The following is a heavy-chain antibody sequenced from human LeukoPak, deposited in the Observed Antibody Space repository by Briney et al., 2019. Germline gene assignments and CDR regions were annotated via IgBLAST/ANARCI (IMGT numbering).Heavy chain of an antibody. J-gene: IGHJ4*02. Sequence: PSETLSLTCTVSGGSISSGGYYWSWIRQHPGKGLEWIGYIYYSGSTYYNPSLKSRVTISVDTSKNQFSLKLSSVTAADTAVYYCARDPLSANYFDYWGLGTLVTVSS. CDR2: IYYSGST. CDR3: ARDPLSANYFDY. V-gene: IGHV4-31*03. CDR1: GGSISSGGYY.